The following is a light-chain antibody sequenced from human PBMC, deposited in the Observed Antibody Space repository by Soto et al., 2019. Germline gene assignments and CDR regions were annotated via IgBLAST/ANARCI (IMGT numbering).Light chain of an antibody. V-gene: IGKV3D-15*01. Sequence: EIVMTQSPATLSVSPGGGASGCCRASQSVNSNYLAWYQQKPGQAPRLLIYGISKRATDIPDRFSGSGSGTEFTLTISSLQPEDFATYYCQQHGQWPITFGQGTRLE. CDR2: GIS. J-gene: IGKJ5*01. CDR1: QSVNSN. CDR3: QQHGQWPIT.